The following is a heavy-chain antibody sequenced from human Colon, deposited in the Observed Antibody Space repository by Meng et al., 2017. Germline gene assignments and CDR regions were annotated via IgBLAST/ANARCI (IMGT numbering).Heavy chain of an antibody. V-gene: IGHV4-61*03. D-gene: IGHD3-22*01. CDR3: ARGASDYDFDY. CDR1: GGSVSSPSYY. CDR2: VYYTGSA. J-gene: IGHJ4*02. Sequence: QVQLQGSGPRLVRPSETLSLTCTLSGGSVSSPSYYWSWIRQTPGKGLEWIGYVYYTGSANYNPSLKSRVTISVDTSKNHFSLNLTSVTAADTAVYYCARGASDYDFDYWGQGTLVTVSS.